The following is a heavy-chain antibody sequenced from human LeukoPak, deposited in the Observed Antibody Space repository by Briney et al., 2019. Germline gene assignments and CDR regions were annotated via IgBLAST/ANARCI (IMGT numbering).Heavy chain of an antibody. CDR1: GFTFSSYW. D-gene: IGHD2-15*01. CDR3: ARGGYCSGGSCYPTGALDY. V-gene: IGHV3-7*03. Sequence: GGSLRLSCAASGFTFSSYWMSWVRQAPGKGLEWVANIKQDGSEKYYVDSVKGRFTISRDNAKNSLYLQMNSLRVEDTAVYYCARGGYCSGGSCYPTGALDYWGQGTLVTVSS. CDR2: IKQDGSEK. J-gene: IGHJ4*02.